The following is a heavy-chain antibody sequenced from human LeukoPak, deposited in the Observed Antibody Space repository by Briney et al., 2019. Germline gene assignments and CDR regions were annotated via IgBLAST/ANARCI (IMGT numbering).Heavy chain of an antibody. CDR3: ARGSGGFDY. J-gene: IGHJ4*02. Sequence: PGGSLRLSCATSGFTFSGYGMHWIRQAPGKGLEWVTVIWSDGSNKYYADSVKGRFTISRDNSKNTLYLQMNSLRAEDTAVYYCARGSGGFDYWGQGTLVTVSS. D-gene: IGHD3-16*01. V-gene: IGHV3-33*01. CDR1: GFTFSGYG. CDR2: IWSDGSNK.